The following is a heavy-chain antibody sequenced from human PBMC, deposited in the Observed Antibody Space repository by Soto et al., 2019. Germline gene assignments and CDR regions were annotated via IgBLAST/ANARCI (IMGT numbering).Heavy chain of an antibody. CDR2: ISSNTEMI. Sequence: PGGSLRLSCVASGLTLSDYYMTWIRQAPGRGLEWVAYISSNTEMIFYPDSVKGRFTISRDNAKNALFLEMSGLRVEDTATYYCAGSGPIPAYDSSGYRKYGFSVWGQGTKVTVSS. CDR1: GLTLSDYY. D-gene: IGHD3-22*01. CDR3: AGSGPIPAYDSSGYRKYGFSV. J-gene: IGHJ3*01. V-gene: IGHV3-11*01.